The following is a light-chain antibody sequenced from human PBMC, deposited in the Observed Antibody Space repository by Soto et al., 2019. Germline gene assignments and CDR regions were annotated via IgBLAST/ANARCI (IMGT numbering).Light chain of an antibody. CDR1: SSDVGGYNF. CDR2: EVN. CDR3: SSYAGSNTFV. J-gene: IGLJ1*01. Sequence: QSALTQPPSASGSPGQSVTISCTGTSSDVGGYNFVSWYQHHPGKVPRLMIYEVNKRPSGVPDRFSGSKSGNTASLTVSRLQAEDEADYSCSSYAGSNTFVFGTGTKVTVL. V-gene: IGLV2-8*01.